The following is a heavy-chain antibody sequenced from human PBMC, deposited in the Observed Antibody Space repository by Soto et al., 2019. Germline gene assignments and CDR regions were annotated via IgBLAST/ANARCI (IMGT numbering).Heavy chain of an antibody. Sequence: ASVKVSCKASGYTFTSYGISWVRQAPGQGLEWMGWISAYNGNTNYAQKLQGRVTMTTDTSTSTAYMELRSLRSDDTAVYYCARDLVLYYYGSGRYHFDYWGQGTLVTVSS. J-gene: IGHJ4*02. CDR1: GYTFTSYG. CDR3: ARDLVLYYYGSGRYHFDY. D-gene: IGHD3-10*01. V-gene: IGHV1-18*01. CDR2: ISAYNGNT.